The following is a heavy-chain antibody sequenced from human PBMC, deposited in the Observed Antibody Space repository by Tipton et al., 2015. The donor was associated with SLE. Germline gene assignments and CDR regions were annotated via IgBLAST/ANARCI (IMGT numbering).Heavy chain of an antibody. D-gene: IGHD3-10*01. Sequence: TLSLTCTVFGGSISGHYWSWIRQPPGKGLEWIGEINHSGSTNYNPSLKSRVTISVDTSKKQFSLKLSSVTAADTAVYYCARDLDWNYGSGSYGYWGQGTLVTVSS. CDR2: INHSGST. J-gene: IGHJ4*02. V-gene: IGHV4-34*01. CDR1: GGSISGHY. CDR3: ARDLDWNYGSGSYGY.